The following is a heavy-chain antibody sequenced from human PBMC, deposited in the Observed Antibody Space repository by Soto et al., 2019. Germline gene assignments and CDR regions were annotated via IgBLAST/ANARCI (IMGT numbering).Heavy chain of an antibody. CDR1: GGSISSYY. D-gene: IGHD2-15*01. Sequence: SETLSLTCTVSGGSISSYYWSWIRQPPGKGLEWIGYIYYSGSTNYNPSLKSRVTISVDTSKNQFSLKLSSVTAADTAVYYCARQGCSGGSCYSHYYYYMDVWGKGTTVTVSS. V-gene: IGHV4-59*08. CDR2: IYYSGST. CDR3: ARQGCSGGSCYSHYYYYMDV. J-gene: IGHJ6*03.